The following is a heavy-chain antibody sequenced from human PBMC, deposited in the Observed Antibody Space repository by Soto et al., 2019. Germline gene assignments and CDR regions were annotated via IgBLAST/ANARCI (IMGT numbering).Heavy chain of an antibody. CDR2: IYYTGST. Sequence: PSETLSFTCTVSGGSISSYHWSWIRQSPGKGLEWIGYIYYTGSTNYNPSLKSRVTMSVDTSKNQFSLRLTSVTSADTAVYYCAREGIVVTGYDWFDPWGQGTLVTVSS. CDR3: AREGIVVTGYDWFDP. D-gene: IGHD1-26*01. V-gene: IGHV4-59*01. J-gene: IGHJ5*02. CDR1: GGSISSYH.